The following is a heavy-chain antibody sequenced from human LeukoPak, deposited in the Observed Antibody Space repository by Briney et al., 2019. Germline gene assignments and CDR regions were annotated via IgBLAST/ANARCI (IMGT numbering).Heavy chain of an antibody. CDR1: GYSISSGYY. CDR3: ARDQGKTTVTNP. D-gene: IGHD4-17*01. V-gene: IGHV4-38-2*02. Sequence: SETLSLTCTVSGYSISSGYYWGWIRQPPGKGLEWIGGIYHSGSTDYNPCLKSRVTISVDTAKNQFSLKPSSVTAADTAVYYCARDQGKTTVTNPWGQGTLVTVSS. CDR2: IYHSGST. J-gene: IGHJ5*02.